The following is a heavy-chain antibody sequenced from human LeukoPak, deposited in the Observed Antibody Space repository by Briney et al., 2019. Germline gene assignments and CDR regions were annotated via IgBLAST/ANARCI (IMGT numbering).Heavy chain of an antibody. D-gene: IGHD1-26*01. CDR3: ARAQYSGSCFDY. V-gene: IGHV4-59*13. J-gene: IGHJ4*02. CDR2: IYYSGAT. CDR1: VGSISGYF. Sequence: SETLSLTCTVSVGSISGYFWSWVRQAPGTRLDRIGHIYYSGATNYNPSLRSRVTISVDTSKNQFSLKLRSVTAADTAVYYCARAQYSGSCFDYWGQGALVTVSS.